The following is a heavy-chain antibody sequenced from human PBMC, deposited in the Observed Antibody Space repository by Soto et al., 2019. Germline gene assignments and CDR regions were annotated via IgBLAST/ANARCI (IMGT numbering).Heavy chain of an antibody. V-gene: IGHV4-30-2*01. Sequence: SETLSLTWTVSGGSISSDVSSWSWIQQAPGEGLEWIGYIYHFGSTLYNPSLKSRVIMSVDSSRNQYSLKLSSVTAADTAVYFCARDRHGGNFDYRGQGLLVTVSS. CDR3: ARDRHGGNFDY. D-gene: IGHD2-15*01. CDR2: IYHFGST. CDR1: GGSISSDVSS. J-gene: IGHJ4*02.